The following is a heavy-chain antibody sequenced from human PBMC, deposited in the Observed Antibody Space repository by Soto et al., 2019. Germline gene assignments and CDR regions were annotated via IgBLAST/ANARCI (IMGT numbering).Heavy chain of an antibody. CDR1: GFTFSSYA. D-gene: IGHD3-3*01. Sequence: GGSLRLSCAASGFTFSSYAMSWVRQAPGKGLEWVSAISGSGGSTYYADSVKGRFTISRDNSKNTLYLQMNSLRAEDTAVYYCAKFFSKDDFWSGFNYYYYYGMDVWGQGTTVTVSS. V-gene: IGHV3-23*01. J-gene: IGHJ6*02. CDR2: ISGSGGST. CDR3: AKFFSKDDFWSGFNYYYYYGMDV.